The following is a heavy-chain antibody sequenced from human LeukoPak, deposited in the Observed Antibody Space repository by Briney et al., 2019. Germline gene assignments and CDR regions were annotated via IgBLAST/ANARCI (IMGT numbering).Heavy chain of an antibody. CDR3: ARGVFGVVIT. CDR1: GGSFSGYY. D-gene: IGHD3-3*01. CDR2: INHSGST. V-gene: IGHV4-34*01. Sequence: ASETLSLTCAVYGGSFSGYYWSWIRQPPGKGLEWIGEINHSGSTNYNPSLKSRVTISVDTSKNQFCLKLSSVTAADTAVYYCARGVFGVVITWGQGTLVTVSS. J-gene: IGHJ4*02.